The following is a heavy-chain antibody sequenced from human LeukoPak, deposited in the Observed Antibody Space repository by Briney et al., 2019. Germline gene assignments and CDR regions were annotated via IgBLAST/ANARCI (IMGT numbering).Heavy chain of an antibody. CDR2: INPNSGGT. CDR1: GYTFTGYY. J-gene: IGHJ6*03. Sequence: ASVKVSCKASGYTFTGYYMHWVRQAPGQGLEWMGWINPNSGGTNYAQKFQGRVTMTRDASISTAYMELSRLRSEDTAVYYCARGPVGATAYYYYYMDVWGKGTTVTVSS. CDR3: ARGPVGATAYYYYYMDV. D-gene: IGHD1-26*01. V-gene: IGHV1-2*02.